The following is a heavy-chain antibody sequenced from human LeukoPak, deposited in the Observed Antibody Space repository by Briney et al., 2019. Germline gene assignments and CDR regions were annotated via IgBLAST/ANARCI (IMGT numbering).Heavy chain of an antibody. J-gene: IGHJ5*02. CDR3: ARGYYDSSGYYNGNWFDP. Sequence: AAGKVSFKASGATFTSYTISRVRQAPAPGLERKGGINPNSGGTNYAQKFQGRVTMTRDTSISTAYMELSRLRSDDTAVYYCARGYYDSSGYYNGNWFDPWGQGTLVTVSS. D-gene: IGHD3-22*01. CDR1: GATFTSYT. V-gene: IGHV1-2*02. CDR2: INPNSGGT.